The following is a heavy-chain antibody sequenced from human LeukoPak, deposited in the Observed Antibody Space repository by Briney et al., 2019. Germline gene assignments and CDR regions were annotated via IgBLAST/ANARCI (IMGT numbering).Heavy chain of an antibody. J-gene: IGHJ4*02. Sequence: ASVKISCKASGYTFTDYAFSWVRQVPGQGPEWMGWIRAYNGDRNYPQKFQARVTMTTDTSTSTAYLDLWDLRSDDTGIYYRARDVGGKAVAGTIDYWGQGTLVTVSS. CDR3: ARDVGGKAVAGTIDY. CDR2: IRAYNGDR. CDR1: GYTFTDYA. D-gene: IGHD6-19*01. V-gene: IGHV1-18*01.